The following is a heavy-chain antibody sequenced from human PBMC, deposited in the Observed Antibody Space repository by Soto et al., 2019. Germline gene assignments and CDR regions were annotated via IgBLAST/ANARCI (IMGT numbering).Heavy chain of an antibody. CDR3: ARDREDIVVVPAAD. Sequence: QVQLVQSGAEVKKPGSSVKVSCKAPGGTFTRYAIGWVRRAPGQGLQWMGGITPIFGTANYAQKFQDRVTITADEFTSTAYMELSSLRSEDTAVYYCARDREDIVVVPAADWGQGTLVTVSS. CDR2: ITPIFGTA. J-gene: IGHJ4*02. D-gene: IGHD2-2*01. CDR1: GGTFTRYA. V-gene: IGHV1-69*01.